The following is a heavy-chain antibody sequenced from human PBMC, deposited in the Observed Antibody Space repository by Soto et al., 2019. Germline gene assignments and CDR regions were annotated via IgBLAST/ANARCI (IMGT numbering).Heavy chain of an antibody. Sequence: DVQLVESGGGLVQPGRSLRLSCAASGFTFDDYAMHWVRQAPGKGLEWVSGISWNSGSIGYADSVKGRFTISRDNAKNSLYLQMNSLRAEDTALYYCAKGGSYGLGGYFDYWGQGTLVTVSS. V-gene: IGHV3-9*01. CDR3: AKGGSYGLGGYFDY. CDR1: GFTFDDYA. CDR2: ISWNSGSI. D-gene: IGHD5-18*01. J-gene: IGHJ4*02.